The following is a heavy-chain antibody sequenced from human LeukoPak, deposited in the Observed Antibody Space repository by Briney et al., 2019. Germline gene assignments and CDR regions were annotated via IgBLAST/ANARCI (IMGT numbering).Heavy chain of an antibody. J-gene: IGHJ4*02. CDR2: IYYSGST. V-gene: IGHV4-59*01. D-gene: IGHD3-3*01. CDR1: GGSISSYY. CDR3: ARGYTLYYDFWSGSADYFDY. Sequence: PSETLSLTCTVSGGSISSYYWSWIRQPPGKGLEWIGYIYYSGSTNYNPSLKSRVTISVDTSKNQFSLKLSSVTAADTAVYYCARGYTLYYDFWSGSADYFDYWGQGTLVTVSS.